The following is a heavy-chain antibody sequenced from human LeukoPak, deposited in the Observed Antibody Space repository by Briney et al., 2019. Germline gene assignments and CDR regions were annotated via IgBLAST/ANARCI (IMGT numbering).Heavy chain of an antibody. V-gene: IGHV3-11*01. CDR2: ISSSGSTI. CDR1: GGSISSSSYY. J-gene: IGHJ4*02. CDR3: AREEWAVTRSFDY. Sequence: LSLTCTVSGGSISSSSYYWGWIRQPPGKGLEWVSYISSSGSTIYYADSVKGRFTISRDNAKNSLYLQMNSLRAEDTAVYYCAREEWAVTRSFDYWGQGTLVTVSS. D-gene: IGHD4-17*01.